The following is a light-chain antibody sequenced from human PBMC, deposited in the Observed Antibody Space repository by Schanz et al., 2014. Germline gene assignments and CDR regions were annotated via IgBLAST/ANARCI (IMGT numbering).Light chain of an antibody. CDR1: QSVTSNY. CDR2: GAS. V-gene: IGKV3-20*01. CDR3: QQYNNWAQSYT. Sequence: EIVLTQSPGTLSLSPGERATLSCRASQSVTSNYLTRSQQRLGQAPRLLSYGASSRATGIPDRFRGSESGTDFNLTTSSLQSEDFAVYYCQQYNNWAQSYTFGQGTKLEIK. J-gene: IGKJ2*01.